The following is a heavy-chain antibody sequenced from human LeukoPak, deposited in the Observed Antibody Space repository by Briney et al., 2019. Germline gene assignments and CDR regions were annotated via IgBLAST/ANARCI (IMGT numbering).Heavy chain of an antibody. CDR2: IYYSGST. CDR3: ARRAYSSGYYYFDY. D-gene: IGHD6-19*01. Sequence: SETLSLTCTVSGGSISSYHWSWIRQPPGKGLEWIGYIYYSGSTNYNPSLKSRVTISVDTSKNQLSLKLSSVTAADTAVYYCARRAYSSGYYYFDYWGQGTQVTVSS. CDR1: GGSISSYH. J-gene: IGHJ4*02. V-gene: IGHV4-59*08.